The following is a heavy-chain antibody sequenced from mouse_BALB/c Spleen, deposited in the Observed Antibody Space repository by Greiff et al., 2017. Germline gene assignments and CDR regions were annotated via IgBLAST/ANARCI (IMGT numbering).Heavy chain of an antibody. CDR2: ILPGSGST. Sequence: VKLQESGAELMKPGASVKISCKATGYTFSSYWIEWVKQRPGHGLEWIGEILPGSGSTNYNEKFKGKATFTADTSSNTAYMQLSSLTSEDSAVYYCARWDYRYDEFAYWGQGTLVTVSA. J-gene: IGHJ3*01. D-gene: IGHD2-14*01. CDR1: GYTFSSYW. V-gene: IGHV1-9*01. CDR3: ARWDYRYDEFAY.